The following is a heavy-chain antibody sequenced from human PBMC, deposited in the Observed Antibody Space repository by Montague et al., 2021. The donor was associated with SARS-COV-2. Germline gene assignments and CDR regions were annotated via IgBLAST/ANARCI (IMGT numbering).Heavy chain of an antibody. V-gene: IGHV4-59*01. CDR3: ARGDYYDSTGYYDY. D-gene: IGHD3-22*01. Sequence: ETLSLTCTVAGGSISSYYWSWIRQPPGKGLEWIGYIYYSGSTNYNPSLKSRVTISVDTSKNQFSLKVRSVTAADTAVYYCARGDYYDSTGYYDYWGQGTLVTVSS. J-gene: IGHJ4*01. CDR2: IYYSGST. CDR1: GGSISSYY.